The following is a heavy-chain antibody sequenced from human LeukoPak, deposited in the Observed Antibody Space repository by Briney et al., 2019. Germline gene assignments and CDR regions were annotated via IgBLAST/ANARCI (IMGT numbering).Heavy chain of an antibody. V-gene: IGHV3-20*04. D-gene: IGHD5-12*01. CDR2: INWNGGST. CDR3: ARDAPSGYDYVIGIRVDY. CDR1: GFTFYDYG. Sequence: PGGSLTLSCAASGFTFYDYGMICVPQAPGKELEWVSGINWNGGSTGYAHSVKGRFTISRDNAKNSLYLKKNSLRVEKTAVYYCARDAPSGYDYVIGIRVDYWDQGTLVTVSS. J-gene: IGHJ4*02.